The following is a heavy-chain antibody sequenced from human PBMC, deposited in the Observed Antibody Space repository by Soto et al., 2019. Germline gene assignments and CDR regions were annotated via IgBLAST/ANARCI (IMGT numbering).Heavy chain of an antibody. Sequence: GGSLRLSCAASGFTFGSYAMTWVRQAPGEGLEWVSCISASGGSTYYADSVKGRFTISRDNSKNTVYVQMNSLRVDDTAIYYCAKAKGSFTSTVSVDYWGRGTLVTVSS. CDR1: GFTFGSYA. CDR2: ISASGGST. D-gene: IGHD1-26*01. V-gene: IGHV3-23*01. CDR3: AKAKGSFTSTVSVDY. J-gene: IGHJ4*02.